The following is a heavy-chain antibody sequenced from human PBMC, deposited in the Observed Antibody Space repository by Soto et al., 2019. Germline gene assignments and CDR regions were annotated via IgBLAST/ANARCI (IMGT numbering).Heavy chain of an antibody. J-gene: IGHJ4*02. V-gene: IGHV4-30-2*01. Sequence: SETLSLTCAVSGGSISSGGYSWSWIRQPPGKGLEWIGYIYHSGSTYYNPSLKSRVTISVDRSKNQFSLKLSSVTAADKAVYYCARGRSSNYPDYWGQGTLVTVSS. D-gene: IGHD4-4*01. CDR1: GGSISSGGYS. CDR2: IYHSGST. CDR3: ARGRSSNYPDY.